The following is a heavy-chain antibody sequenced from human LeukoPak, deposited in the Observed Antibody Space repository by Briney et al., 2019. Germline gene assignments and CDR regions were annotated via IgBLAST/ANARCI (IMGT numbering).Heavy chain of an antibody. CDR1: GYTFTGCY. D-gene: IGHD6-13*01. J-gene: IGHJ4*02. CDR2: INPNSGGT. Sequence: ASVNVSCKASGYTFTGCYMHWVRQAPGQGLEWMGWINPNSGGTNYAQKFQGRVTMTRDTSISTAYMELSSLRSEDTAVYYCARRQEGTAAGTGVDYWGQGTLVTVSS. V-gene: IGHV1-2*02. CDR3: ARRQEGTAAGTGVDY.